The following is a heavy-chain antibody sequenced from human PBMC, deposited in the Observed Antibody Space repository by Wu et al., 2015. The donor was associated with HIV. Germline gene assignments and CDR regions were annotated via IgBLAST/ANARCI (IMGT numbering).Heavy chain of an antibody. CDR3: ARGECLDDSCYCLGDS. Sequence: QVQLVQSGAKVKNPGASVKISCKTSGYPFINNDVNWVRQAAGQGLEWMGWMNPRSGNSGFAPNFRGRISLTRNVSTTTAFLELTSLKSEDTAVYYCARGECLDDSCYCLGDSWGQGTLITVSP. CDR1: GYPFINND. J-gene: IGHJ4*02. CDR2: MNPRSGNS. D-gene: IGHD3-22*01. V-gene: IGHV1-8*01.